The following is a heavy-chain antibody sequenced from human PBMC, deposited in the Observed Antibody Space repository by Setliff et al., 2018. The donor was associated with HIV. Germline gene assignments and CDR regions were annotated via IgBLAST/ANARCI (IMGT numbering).Heavy chain of an antibody. D-gene: IGHD2-15*01. CDR1: GYTLTELS. J-gene: IGHJ4*02. CDR2: FDPEDGEI. CDR3: AAVRLSHLGYCRSATCYPDY. Sequence: ASVKVSCKVSGYTLTELSMHWVRQAPGKGLDWMGGFDPEDGEIVYAQKFQGRVTMIEDTSTDTAYVELSSLRSEDTAVYYCAAVRLSHLGYCRSATCYPDYWGQGTLVTVSS. V-gene: IGHV1-24*01.